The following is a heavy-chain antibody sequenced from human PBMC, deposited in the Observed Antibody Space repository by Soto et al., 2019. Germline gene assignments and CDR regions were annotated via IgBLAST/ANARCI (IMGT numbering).Heavy chain of an antibody. Sequence: QVQLVQSGAEVKKPGASVKVSCKASGYTFTGYYMHWVRQAPGQGLEWMGWINPNSGGTNYAQKFQGWVTMTRDTSISTAYMELSRLRSDDTAVYYCARGPSSRGSRTNRGPEDYWGQGTLVTVSS. CDR1: GYTFTGYY. V-gene: IGHV1-2*04. CDR3: ARGPSSRGSRTNRGPEDY. D-gene: IGHD6-13*01. J-gene: IGHJ4*02. CDR2: INPNSGGT.